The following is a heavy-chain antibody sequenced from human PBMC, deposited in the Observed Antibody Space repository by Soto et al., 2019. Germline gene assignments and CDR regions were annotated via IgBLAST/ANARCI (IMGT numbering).Heavy chain of an antibody. D-gene: IGHD3-3*01. J-gene: IGHJ6*02. V-gene: IGHV3-48*02. CDR3: ARDLRFFPTYYGMDV. CDR2: ISSSSSTI. CDR1: GFTFSSYS. Sequence: GESLKISCAASGFTFSSYSMNWVRQAPGKGLEWVSYISSSSSTIYYADSVKGRFTISRDNAKNSLYLQMNSLRDEDTAVYYCARDLRFFPTYYGMDVWGQGTTVTVS.